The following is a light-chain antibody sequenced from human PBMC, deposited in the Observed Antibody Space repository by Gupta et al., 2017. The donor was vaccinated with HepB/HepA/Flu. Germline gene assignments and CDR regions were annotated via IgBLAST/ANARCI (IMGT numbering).Light chain of an antibody. Sequence: DIQMTQSPSTLSASVGDRVTITCRASQSISTWLAWDQQKPGKAPKLLIYKASTLESGVRSRFSGSGSGTEFTLTSSGQQADDFATYYSQHYNSYSFGQGTKLEIK. J-gene: IGKJ2*01. CDR3: QHYNSYS. V-gene: IGKV1-5*03. CDR1: QSISTW. CDR2: KAS.